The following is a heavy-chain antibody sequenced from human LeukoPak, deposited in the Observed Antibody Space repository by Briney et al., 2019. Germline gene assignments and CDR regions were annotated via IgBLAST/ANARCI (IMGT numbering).Heavy chain of an antibody. V-gene: IGHV3-21*01. CDR2: ISGSTTDI. CDR1: GFTFTAYT. D-gene: IGHD3-16*01. Sequence: GGSLRLSCAASGFTFTAYTINWVRQAPGKGLEWVSYISGSTTDIYYADSVKGRFTISRDNAKNTLYLQMNSLRAENSAVYYCASAYYHYYFDYWGQGTLVTVSS. J-gene: IGHJ4*02. CDR3: ASAYYHYYFDY.